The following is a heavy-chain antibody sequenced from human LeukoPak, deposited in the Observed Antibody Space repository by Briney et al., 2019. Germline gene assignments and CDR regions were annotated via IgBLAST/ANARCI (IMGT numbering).Heavy chain of an antibody. D-gene: IGHD3-22*01. J-gene: IGHJ4*02. Sequence: GGSLRLSCAASGFTFSSYGMHWVRQAPGKGLEWVAVISYDGSNKYYADSVKGRFTISRDNSKNTLYLQMNSLRAEDTAVYYCARDRNEYYDSSGQYFYYWGQGTLVTVSS. CDR2: ISYDGSNK. V-gene: IGHV3-30*03. CDR3: ARDRNEYYDSSGQYFYY. CDR1: GFTFSSYG.